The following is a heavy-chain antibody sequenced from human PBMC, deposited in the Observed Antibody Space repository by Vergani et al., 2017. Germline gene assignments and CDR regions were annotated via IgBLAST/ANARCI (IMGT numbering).Heavy chain of an antibody. J-gene: IGHJ4*02. Sequence: QVQLVQSGAEVKKPGASVKVSCKASGYTFTSYGISWVRQVPGQGLEWMGRIIPVLGKTKYAQDFQGRLTITADTSTSTAYMELTSLRSQDTAVYYCARTVLSSGYFDYWGQGTLVTVSS. V-gene: IGHV1-18*01. CDR3: ARTVLSSGYFDY. CDR1: GYTFTSYG. D-gene: IGHD3-22*01. CDR2: IIPVLGKT.